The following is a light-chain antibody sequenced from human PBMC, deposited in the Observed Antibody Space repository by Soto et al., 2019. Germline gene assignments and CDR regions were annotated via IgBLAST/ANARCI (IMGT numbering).Light chain of an antibody. CDR2: KAS. CDR3: QQSNSYPWT. CDR1: QSISSW. J-gene: IGKJ1*01. V-gene: IGKV1-5*03. Sequence: DIQMTQSPSTLSASVGDRVTITCRASQSISSWLAWYQQKPGKAPKLLIYKASSLESGVPSRFSGSGSGTEFTLTISSLQADDFATYYCQQSNSYPWTFGQGTKVEIK.